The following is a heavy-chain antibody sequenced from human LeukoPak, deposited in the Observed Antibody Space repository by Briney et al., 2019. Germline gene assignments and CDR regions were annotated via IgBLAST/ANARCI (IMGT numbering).Heavy chain of an antibody. Sequence: QTGGSLRLSCAASGFTFDDYAMHWVRQAPGKGLEWVSGISWNSGSIGYADSVKGRFTISRDNAKNSLYLQMNSLRAEDTAVYYCARDYYGAFDYWGQGTLVTVSS. V-gene: IGHV3-9*01. CDR3: ARDYYGAFDY. J-gene: IGHJ4*02. CDR1: GFTFDDYA. CDR2: ISWNSGSI. D-gene: IGHD4-17*01.